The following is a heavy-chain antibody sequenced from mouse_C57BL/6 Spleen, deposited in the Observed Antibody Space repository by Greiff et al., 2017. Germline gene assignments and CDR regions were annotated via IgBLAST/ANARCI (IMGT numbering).Heavy chain of an antibody. CDR3: ARRETSYGNYDWFSY. CDR1: GYTFTSYG. CDR2: IYPRSGNT. Sequence: QVQLQQSGAELARPGASVKLSCKASGYTFTSYGISWVKQRTGQGLEWIGEIYPRSGNTYYNEKFKGKATLTADKSSSTAYMELRSLTSEDSAVYFGARRETSYGNYDWFSYWGQGTLVTVSA. D-gene: IGHD2-10*01. V-gene: IGHV1-81*01. J-gene: IGHJ3*01.